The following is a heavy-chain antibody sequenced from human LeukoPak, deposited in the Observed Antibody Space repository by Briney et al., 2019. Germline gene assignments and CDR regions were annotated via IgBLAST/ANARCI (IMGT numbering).Heavy chain of an antibody. CDR3: ARGQGYDSTWPYYFDY. V-gene: IGHV3-7*01. D-gene: IGHD3-22*01. Sequence: GGSLRLSCAASGFSFNNYWMTWVRQAPGKGLEWVANIKQDGSEKYYVDSVKGRFTISRDNAKNSLYLQMNSLRAEDTAVYYCARGQGYDSTWPYYFDYWGQGTLVTVSS. J-gene: IGHJ4*02. CDR1: GFSFNNYW. CDR2: IKQDGSEK.